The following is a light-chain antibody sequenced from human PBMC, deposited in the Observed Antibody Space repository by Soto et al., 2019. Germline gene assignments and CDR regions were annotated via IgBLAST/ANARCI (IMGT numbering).Light chain of an antibody. J-gene: IGKJ4*01. Sequence: EVVMTQSPATVSVSPGEGVTLSCRASQTISNDLARYQQKPGQAPRLLIYGASTRATGVPARFSGGGSGTEFTLTISSLQSEDFAFYYCQQNNKWPPVTFGGGTKV. CDR2: GAS. CDR3: QQNNKWPPVT. V-gene: IGKV3-15*01. CDR1: QTISND.